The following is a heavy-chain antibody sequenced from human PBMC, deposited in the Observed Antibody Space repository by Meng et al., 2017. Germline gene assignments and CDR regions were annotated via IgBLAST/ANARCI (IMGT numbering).Heavy chain of an antibody. CDR2: MNPNSGNT. J-gene: IGHJ4*02. CDR3: ARGLSQLWFGELSRTEWRYFSAGNDY. V-gene: IGHV1-8*01. CDR1: GYTFTSYD. D-gene: IGHD3-10*01. Sequence: ASVKVSCKASGYTFTSYDINWVRQAPGQGLEWMGGMNPNSGNTGYAQKFQGRVTMTRNTSISTAYMELSSLRSEDTAVYYCARGLSQLWFGELSRTEWRYFSAGNDYWGQGTLVTVSS.